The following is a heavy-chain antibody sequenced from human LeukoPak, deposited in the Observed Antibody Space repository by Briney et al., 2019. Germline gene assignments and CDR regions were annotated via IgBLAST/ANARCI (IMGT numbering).Heavy chain of an antibody. Sequence: TPSETLSLTCAVYGGSFSGYYWSWIRQPPGKGLEWIGEINHSGSTNYNPSLKSRVTISVDTSKNQFSLKLSSVTAADTAVYYCARGLYSSSCRYGPWGQGTLVTVSS. D-gene: IGHD6-13*01. CDR1: GGSFSGYY. J-gene: IGHJ5*02. CDR2: INHSGST. CDR3: ARGLYSSSCRYGP. V-gene: IGHV4-34*01.